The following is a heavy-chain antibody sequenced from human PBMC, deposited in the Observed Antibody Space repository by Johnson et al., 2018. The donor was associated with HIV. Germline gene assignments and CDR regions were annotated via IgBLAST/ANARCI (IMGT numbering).Heavy chain of an antibody. V-gene: IGHV3-13*01. J-gene: IGHJ3*02. CDR3: AKVGTGYSSSSVGAFDI. D-gene: IGHD6-13*01. CDR2: IGTAGDT. Sequence: VQLVESGGGLVQPGGSLRLSCAASGFTFSNYDMHWVRQATGKGLDWVSAIGTAGDTYYPGSVKGRFTISRENAKNSLYLQMNSLRAEDTAVYYCAKVGTGYSSSSVGAFDIWGQGTVVTVSS. CDR1: GFTFSNYD.